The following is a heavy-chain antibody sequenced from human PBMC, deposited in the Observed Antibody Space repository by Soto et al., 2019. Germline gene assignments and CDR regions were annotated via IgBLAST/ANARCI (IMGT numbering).Heavy chain of an antibody. D-gene: IGHD2-15*01. CDR2: INHSGST. V-gene: IGHV4-34*01. CDR3: ARSASYCSGGSCSQDAFDI. Sequence: SETLSLTCAVYGGSFSGYYWSLIRQPPGKGLEWIGKINHSGSTNYNPSLKSRVTISVDTSKNQFSLKLSSVTAADTAVYYCARSASYCSGGSCSQDAFDIWGQGTMLTVSS. J-gene: IGHJ3*02. CDR1: GGSFSGYY.